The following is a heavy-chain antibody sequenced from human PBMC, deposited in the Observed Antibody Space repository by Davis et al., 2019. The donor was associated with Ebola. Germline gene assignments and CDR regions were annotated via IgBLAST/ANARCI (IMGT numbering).Heavy chain of an antibody. D-gene: IGHD1-14*01. Sequence: SETLSLTCTVSGGSISSYYWSWIRQPPGKGLEWIGYIYYTGSTDYNPSLKRRVTISVDTSRNQCSLKMRSVTAADTAVYYCARNSITKFNWLDPWGQGALVTVSS. J-gene: IGHJ5*02. V-gene: IGHV4-59*01. CDR3: ARNSITKFNWLDP. CDR2: IYYTGST. CDR1: GGSISSYY.